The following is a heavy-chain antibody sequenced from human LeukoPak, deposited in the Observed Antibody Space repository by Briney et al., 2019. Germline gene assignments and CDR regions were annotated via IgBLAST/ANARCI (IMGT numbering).Heavy chain of an antibody. J-gene: IGHJ4*02. CDR2: ISSTSTYI. V-gene: IGHV3-21*01. D-gene: IGHD3-16*01. CDR1: GFTFSSYS. Sequence: GGSLRLSCAASGFTFSSYSMNWVRQAPGKGLEWVSSISSTSTYIDYADSVKGRFTISRDDAKNSLYLQMDSLRAEDTAVYYCARDPPSRGTRYFDYWGQGTLVTVSS. CDR3: ARDPPSRGTRYFDY.